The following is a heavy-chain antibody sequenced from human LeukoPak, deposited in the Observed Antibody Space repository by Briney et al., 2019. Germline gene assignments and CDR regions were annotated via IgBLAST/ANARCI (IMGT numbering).Heavy chain of an antibody. CDR3: ARDFIAAAGVNWFDH. V-gene: IGHV3-21*04. D-gene: IGHD6-13*01. CDR2: ISSSSSYI. Sequence: GSLRLSCAASGFTFSGYNMNWVRQAPGKGLGWVSSISSSSSYIYYADSVKGRLTISRDNAKNSLYLQMNSLRAEDTAVYYCARDFIAAAGVNWFDHWARELWSPSPQ. J-gene: IGHJ5*02. CDR1: GFTFSGYN.